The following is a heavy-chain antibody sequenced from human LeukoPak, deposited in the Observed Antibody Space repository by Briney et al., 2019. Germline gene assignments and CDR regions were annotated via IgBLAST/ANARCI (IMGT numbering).Heavy chain of an antibody. CDR2: IYYSGST. CDR3: ARDRGKAARPSYYYMDV. Sequence: PSETLSLTCTVSGGSISSYYWSWIRQPPGKGLEWIGYIYYSGSTNYNPSLKSRVTISVDTSKNQFSLKLSSVTAADTAVYYCARDRGKAARPSYYYMDVWGKGTTVTVSS. CDR1: GGSISSYY. D-gene: IGHD6-6*01. V-gene: IGHV4-59*12. J-gene: IGHJ6*03.